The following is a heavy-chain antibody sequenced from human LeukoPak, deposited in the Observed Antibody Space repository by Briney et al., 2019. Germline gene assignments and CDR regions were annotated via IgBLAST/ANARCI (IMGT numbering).Heavy chain of an antibody. Sequence: SETLSLTCAVYGGSFSAYYWSWIRQPPGKGLEWIGEIDHTGSTNYNPSLKSRVTMSVDTSKNQISLQVTSVTAADTAVYYCARDLLGPWEIVVPAAIGLYYYFGMDVWGQGTTVTVSS. J-gene: IGHJ6*02. D-gene: IGHD2-2*01. CDR3: ARDLLGPWEIVVPAAIGLYYYFGMDV. V-gene: IGHV4-34*01. CDR1: GGSFSAYY. CDR2: IDHTGST.